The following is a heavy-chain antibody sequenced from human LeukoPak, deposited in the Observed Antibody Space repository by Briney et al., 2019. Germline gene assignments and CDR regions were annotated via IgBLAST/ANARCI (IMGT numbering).Heavy chain of an antibody. CDR1: GGSISTYY. D-gene: IGHD5-18*01. CDR2: IDYRGST. J-gene: IGHJ3*02. V-gene: IGHV4-59*01. CDR3: ARSRSGYSYDHAAFEI. Sequence: SETLSLTCTVSGGSISTYYWSWIRQPPGKGLEWIAYIDYRGSTTYNPSLRSRVTISVDTSRNLFSLKLYPVTAADTAVYYCARSRSGYSYDHAAFEIWGQGTMVTVSS.